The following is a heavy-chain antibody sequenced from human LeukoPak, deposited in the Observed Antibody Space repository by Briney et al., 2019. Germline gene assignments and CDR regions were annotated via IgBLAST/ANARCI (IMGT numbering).Heavy chain of an antibody. Sequence: GGSLRLSCAASGFTFSIYAMSWVRQAPGKGLEWVSAISGSGGTAYCADSVKGRFTISRDNSKNTLYLQMNSLRAEDTAVYYCAKKGYYDGSGYYMYYFDHWGQGTLVTVSS. J-gene: IGHJ4*02. V-gene: IGHV3-23*01. CDR3: AKKGYYDGSGYYMYYFDH. D-gene: IGHD3-22*01. CDR1: GFTFSIYA. CDR2: ISGSGGTA.